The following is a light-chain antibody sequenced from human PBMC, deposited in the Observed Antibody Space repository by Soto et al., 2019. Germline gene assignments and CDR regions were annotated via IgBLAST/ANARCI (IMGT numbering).Light chain of an antibody. Sequence: EIVLTQSPATLSLSPGERATLSCRASQSVSSYLAWYQQKPGQAPRLLIYDASNRATGIPARFSGSWSGTDFPVTISSLEPEDFAVYYCQQRSNWPPTFGQGTKLEIK. CDR3: QQRSNWPPT. CDR1: QSVSSY. CDR2: DAS. J-gene: IGKJ2*01. V-gene: IGKV3-11*01.